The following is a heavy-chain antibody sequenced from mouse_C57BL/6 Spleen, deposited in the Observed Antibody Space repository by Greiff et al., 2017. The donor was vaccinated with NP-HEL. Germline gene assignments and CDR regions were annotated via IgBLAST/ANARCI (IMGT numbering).Heavy chain of an antibody. D-gene: IGHD2-1*01. CDR1: GYTFTSYW. Sequence: QVQLQQPGAELVRPGSSVKLSCKASGYTFTSYWMDWVKQRPGQGLEWIGNIYPSDSETHYNQKFKDKATLTVDKSSSTAYMQLSSLTSEDSAVYYCARAAEGYGNEGYYAMDYWGQGTSVTVSS. J-gene: IGHJ4*01. CDR3: ARAAEGYGNEGYYAMDY. V-gene: IGHV1-61*01. CDR2: IYPSDSET.